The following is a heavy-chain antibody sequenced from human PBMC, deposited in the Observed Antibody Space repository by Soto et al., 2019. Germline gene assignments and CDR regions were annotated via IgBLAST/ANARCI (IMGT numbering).Heavy chain of an antibody. CDR1: GFTFSSYG. D-gene: IGHD3-9*01. J-gene: IGHJ6*02. V-gene: IGHV3-33*01. CDR3: ARGGVDFDWLLSSYYYGMDV. CDR2: IWYDGSNK. Sequence: QVQLVESGGGVVQPGRSLRLPCAASGFTFSSYGMHWVRQAPGKGLEWVAVIWYDGSNKYYADSVKGRFTISRDNSKNTLYLQMNSLRAEDTAVYYCARGGVDFDWLLSSYYYGMDVWGQGTTVTVSS.